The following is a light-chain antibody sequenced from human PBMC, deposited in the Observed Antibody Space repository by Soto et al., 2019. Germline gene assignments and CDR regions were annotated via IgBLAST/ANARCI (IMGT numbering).Light chain of an antibody. CDR3: QQLSIYLHT. V-gene: IGKV3-20*01. J-gene: IGKJ4*01. Sequence: LYLSAGAVSLSPGHRATLSCRASQTVRNNYLAWYPPKPGQAPRLLLYDASSRATGIPDRFSGGGSGTDFTLIIIRLQPEDVVGDYCQQLSIYLHTFGGGTKVDIK. CDR1: QTVRNNY. CDR2: DAS.